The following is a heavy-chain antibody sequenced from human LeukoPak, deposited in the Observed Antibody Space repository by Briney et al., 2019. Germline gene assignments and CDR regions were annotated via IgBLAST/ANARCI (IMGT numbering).Heavy chain of an antibody. Sequence: GGSLRLSCAASGFTFSSYGMHWVRQAPGKGPEWVAVISYDGSNKYYTDSVKGRFTISRDNSKNTLYLQMNSLRAEDTAVYYCAKRRGTYYDFWSGYGAFDIWGQGTMVTVSS. CDR3: AKRRGTYYDFWSGYGAFDI. CDR2: ISYDGSNK. D-gene: IGHD3-3*01. V-gene: IGHV3-30*18. J-gene: IGHJ3*02. CDR1: GFTFSSYG.